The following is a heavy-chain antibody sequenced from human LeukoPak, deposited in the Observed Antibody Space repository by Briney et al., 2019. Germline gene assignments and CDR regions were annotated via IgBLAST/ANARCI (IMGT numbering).Heavy chain of an antibody. D-gene: IGHD5-24*01. CDR1: GFTFSTYW. CDR3: ASDRRDGYNVLDY. Sequence: GGSLRLSCAASGFTFSTYWMRWVRQAPGKGLEWVANIKQDASEKYSVDSVKGRFTISRDNARNSVYLQMNSLRAEDTAVYHCASDRRDGYNVLDYWGQGTLVTVSS. CDR2: IKQDASEK. V-gene: IGHV3-7*01. J-gene: IGHJ4*02.